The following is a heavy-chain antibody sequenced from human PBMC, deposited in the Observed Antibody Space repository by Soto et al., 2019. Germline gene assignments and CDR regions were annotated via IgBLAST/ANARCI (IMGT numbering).Heavy chain of an antibody. Sequence: PGGALRLSCAASGFTFSSYAMSWVRQAPGEGLEWVSAISGSGGSTYYADSVKGRFTISRDNSKNTLYLQMNSLRAEDTAVYYCAKDPSPPDYDFWSGYLREPTYGMDVWGQGTTVTVSS. CDR1: GFTFSSYA. CDR3: AKDPSPPDYDFWSGYLREPTYGMDV. D-gene: IGHD3-3*01. J-gene: IGHJ6*02. V-gene: IGHV3-23*01. CDR2: ISGSGGST.